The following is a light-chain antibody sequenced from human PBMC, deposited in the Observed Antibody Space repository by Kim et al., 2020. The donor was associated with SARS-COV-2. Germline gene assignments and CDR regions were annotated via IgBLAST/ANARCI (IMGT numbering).Light chain of an antibody. CDR1: QTSSRS. V-gene: IGKV1-39*01. CDR2: AAS. Sequence: DIQMTQPPSSLSASVGDRVTITCRASQTSSRSVNWYQQKPGKAPNLLIFAASSLQSGVPSRFSGSGSGTDFTLTISSLQPEDFATYYCQQSYSTLTVGQGTRLEIK. J-gene: IGKJ5*01. CDR3: QQSYSTLT.